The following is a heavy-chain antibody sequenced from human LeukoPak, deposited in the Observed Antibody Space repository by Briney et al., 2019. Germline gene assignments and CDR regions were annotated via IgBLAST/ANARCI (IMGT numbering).Heavy chain of an antibody. D-gene: IGHD1-26*01. CDR3: ARDSGRREDY. J-gene: IGHJ4*02. V-gene: IGHV3-30*03. Sequence: GRSLRLSCAASGFTFSSYGMHWVRQAPGKGLEWVAVISYDGSNKYYADSVKGRFTISRDNSKNTLYLQMNSLRAEDTAVYYCARDSGRREDYWGQGTLVTVSS. CDR2: ISYDGSNK. CDR1: GFTFSSYG.